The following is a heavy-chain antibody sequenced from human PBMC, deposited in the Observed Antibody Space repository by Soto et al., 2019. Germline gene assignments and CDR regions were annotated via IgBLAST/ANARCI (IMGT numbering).Heavy chain of an antibody. D-gene: IGHD3-10*01. CDR3: ARQLGFGEESYYFDF. J-gene: IGHJ4*02. CDR2: IYYIGNT. CDR1: GGSISTYSYY. Sequence: QLQLQESGPGLVKPSETLSLTCTVSGGSISTYSYYWGWIRQPPGKGLQWIGTIYYIGNTYYNPSLKSRVTISVDTSKNQFSLKLSSVTATDTAVYYCARQLGFGEESYYFDFWGQGTLVTVSS. V-gene: IGHV4-39*01.